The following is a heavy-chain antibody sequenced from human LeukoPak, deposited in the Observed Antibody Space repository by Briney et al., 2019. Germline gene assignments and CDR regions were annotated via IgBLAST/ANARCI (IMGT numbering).Heavy chain of an antibody. Sequence: PGGSLRLSCAASGFTFDDYAMHWVRQAPRNGLEWVSLISWDGGSTYYADSVKSRFTISRDNSKNSLYLQMNSLRAEDTALYYCAKDGANYYDSSGYYGPFDYWGQGTLVTVSS. V-gene: IGHV3-43D*04. CDR3: AKDGANYYDSSGYYGPFDY. CDR2: ISWDGGST. CDR1: GFTFDDYA. J-gene: IGHJ4*02. D-gene: IGHD3-22*01.